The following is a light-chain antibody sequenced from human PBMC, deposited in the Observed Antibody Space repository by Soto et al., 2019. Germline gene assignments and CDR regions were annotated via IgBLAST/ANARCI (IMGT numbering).Light chain of an antibody. CDR3: QQTFRTPPTT. V-gene: IGKV1-39*01. CDR2: TTS. J-gene: IGKJ5*01. CDR1: QPISSF. Sequence: DIPMNQSPSSLSASVGDRVTMTCRASQPISSFLNWYKQKPGKAPKLLIYTTSSLQSGIPSRLSVSGSRTDFSLTISNLQPEDFATYYCQQTFRTPPTTFGQGTRLEIK.